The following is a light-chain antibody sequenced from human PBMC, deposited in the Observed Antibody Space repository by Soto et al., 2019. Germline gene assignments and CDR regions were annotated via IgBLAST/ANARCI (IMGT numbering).Light chain of an antibody. CDR3: GTWDSSLSAGNYV. CDR1: SSNIGNNY. J-gene: IGLJ1*01. V-gene: IGLV1-51*02. Sequence: QSALTQPPSVSAAPGQKVTISCSGSSSNIGNNYVSWYQQLPGTAPKLLIYENNKRPSGIPDRFSGSKSGTSATLGITGLQTGDEADYYCGTWDSSLSAGNYVFGTGTKLTVL. CDR2: ENN.